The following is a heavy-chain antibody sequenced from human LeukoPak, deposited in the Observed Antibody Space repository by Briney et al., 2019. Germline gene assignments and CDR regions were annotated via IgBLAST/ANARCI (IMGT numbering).Heavy chain of an antibody. CDR2: IYHTGTT. V-gene: IGHV4-30-2*01. CDR1: GGSISSGGYF. CDR3: ARDDKFLGGYCSSNSCSAFDV. Sequence: SSETLSLTCTVSGGSISSGGYFWTWIRQPPGKGLEWIGYIYHTGTTYYNPSLKSRVTISVDGSKNHFSLKLSSVTAADTAVYYCARDDKFLGGYCSSNSCSAFDVWGQGTMVTVSS. J-gene: IGHJ3*01. D-gene: IGHD2-2*01.